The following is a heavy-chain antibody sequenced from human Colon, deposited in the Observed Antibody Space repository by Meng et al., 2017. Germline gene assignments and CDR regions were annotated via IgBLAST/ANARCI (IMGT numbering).Heavy chain of an antibody. V-gene: IGHV3-7*01. CDR2: IKRDGSEK. Sequence: EVQLGESGGGVVQPGGSLSLSCAASGFTFSGYSMTWVRQAPGRGLEWVANIKRDGSEKNYVDSVKGRFTISRDNAKNSLYLQMNSLRDEDTAVYYCARDLQTAYWGQGTLVTVSS. D-gene: IGHD1-1*01. J-gene: IGHJ4*02. CDR1: GFTFSGYS. CDR3: ARDLQTAY.